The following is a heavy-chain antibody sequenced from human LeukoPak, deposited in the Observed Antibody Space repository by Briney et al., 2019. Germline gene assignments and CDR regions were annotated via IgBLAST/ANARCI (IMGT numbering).Heavy chain of an antibody. Sequence: GGSLRLSCAASGFTFSSYAMHWVRQAPGKGLEWVAVMSYDGSNKYYADSVKGRFTISRDNSKNTLFLQMNSLRPDDTAVYYCAKDLDGSGTYYNTGQDAFDFWGQGTMVTVSS. CDR2: MSYDGSNK. D-gene: IGHD3-10*01. J-gene: IGHJ3*01. CDR1: GFTFSSYA. V-gene: IGHV3-30*04. CDR3: AKDLDGSGTYYNTGQDAFDF.